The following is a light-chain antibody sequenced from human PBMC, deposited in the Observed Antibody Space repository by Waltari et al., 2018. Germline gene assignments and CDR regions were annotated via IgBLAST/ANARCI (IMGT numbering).Light chain of an antibody. Sequence: DIVMTQSPDSLAVSLGERATINCKSSQSVLYSSNNKTYLAWYQQQPGQPPKLLIYGASTRESGVPDRFSGSGSGTDFTLTISSLQAEDVAVYYCQEYYSTPPYTFGQGTKLEIK. CDR2: GAS. CDR1: QSVLYSSNNKTY. V-gene: IGKV4-1*01. CDR3: QEYYSTPPYT. J-gene: IGKJ2*01.